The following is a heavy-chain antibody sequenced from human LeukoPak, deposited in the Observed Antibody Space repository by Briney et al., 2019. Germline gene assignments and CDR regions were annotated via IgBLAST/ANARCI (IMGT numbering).Heavy chain of an antibody. CDR1: GFTVSSNY. V-gene: IGHV3-53*01. J-gene: IGHJ4*02. CDR2: IYSGGST. CDR3: ARGRAAAGIFDY. Sequence: QPGRSLRLSCAASGFTVSSNYMSWVRQAPGKGLEWASVIYSGGSTYYADSVKGRFTISRDNSKNTLYLQMNSLRAEDTAVYYCARGRAAAGIFDYWGQGTLVTVSP. D-gene: IGHD6-13*01.